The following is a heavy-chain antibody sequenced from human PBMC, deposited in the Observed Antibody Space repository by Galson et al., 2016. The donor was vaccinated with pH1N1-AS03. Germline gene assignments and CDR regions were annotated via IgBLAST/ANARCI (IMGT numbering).Heavy chain of an antibody. CDR2: IDSDGSNT. V-gene: IGHV3-74*01. CDR1: GFTFRSYW. Sequence: SLRLSCAASGFTFRSYWMHWVRHLPGKGLVWVSGIDSDGSNTYYADSVRGRFTISRDNAKNTLYLQMNSLRAEDTALYYCADPFGLPWGQGTLITVSS. D-gene: IGHD2/OR15-2a*01. CDR3: ADPFGLP. J-gene: IGHJ4*02.